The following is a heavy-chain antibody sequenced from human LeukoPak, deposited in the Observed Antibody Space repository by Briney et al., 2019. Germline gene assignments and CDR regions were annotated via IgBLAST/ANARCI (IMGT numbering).Heavy chain of an antibody. CDR3: ASLGGIVGASYYFDY. Sequence: GRSLRLSCTASGFTFGDYAMSWVRQAPGKGLEWVGFIRSKAYGGTTEYAASVKGRFTISRDDSKSIAYLQMNSLKTEDTAVYYCASLGGIVGASYYFDYWGQGTLVTVSS. CDR1: GFTFGDYA. D-gene: IGHD1-26*01. V-gene: IGHV3-49*04. CDR2: IRSKAYGGTT. J-gene: IGHJ4*02.